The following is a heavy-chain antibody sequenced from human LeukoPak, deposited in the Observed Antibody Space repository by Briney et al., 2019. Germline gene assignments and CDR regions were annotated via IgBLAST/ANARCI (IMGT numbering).Heavy chain of an antibody. CDR3: AKIRAPAYDI. J-gene: IGHJ3*02. CDR2: ISGNDGGT. V-gene: IGHV3-23*01. Sequence: PGGSLRLSCAASGLTFSRYAMNWVRQAPGKGLEWVSAISGNDGGTYYADSVKGRFTISRDNSKNTLYLQMNSLRAEDTAVYYCAKIRAPAYDIWGQGTMVTVSS. CDR1: GLTFSRYA. D-gene: IGHD3-3*02.